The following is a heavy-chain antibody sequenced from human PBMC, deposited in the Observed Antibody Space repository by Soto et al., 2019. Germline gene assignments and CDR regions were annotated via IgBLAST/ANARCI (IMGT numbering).Heavy chain of an antibody. CDR1: GFTFSSYS. V-gene: IGHV3-48*01. D-gene: IGHD3-22*01. J-gene: IGHJ3*02. CDR3: ARDGPNYDSSGYYYDAFDI. CDR2: ISSSSSTI. Sequence: GGSLRLSCAASGFTFSSYSMNWVRQAPGKGLEWVSYISSSSSTIYYADSVKGRFTISRDNAKNSLYLQMNSLRAEDTAVYYCARDGPNYDSSGYYYDAFDIWGQGTMVTV.